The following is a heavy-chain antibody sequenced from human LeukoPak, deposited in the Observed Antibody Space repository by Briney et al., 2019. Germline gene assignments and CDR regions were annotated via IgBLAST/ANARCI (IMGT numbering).Heavy chain of an antibody. Sequence: GGSLRLSCAASGFTFSSYWMHWVRQAPGKGLVWVSRINSDGSSTSYADSVKGRFTISRDNAKNTLYLQMNSLRAEDTAVYYCARGTWATLYYYFMDVWGKGTTVTVSS. CDR3: ARGTWATLYYYFMDV. D-gene: IGHD5-24*01. CDR2: INSDGSST. V-gene: IGHV3-74*01. J-gene: IGHJ6*03. CDR1: GFTFSSYW.